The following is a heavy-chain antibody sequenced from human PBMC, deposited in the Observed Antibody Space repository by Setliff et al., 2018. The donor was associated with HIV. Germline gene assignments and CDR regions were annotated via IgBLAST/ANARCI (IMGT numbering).Heavy chain of an antibody. J-gene: IGHJ6*02. CDR1: GYTFTSYG. Sequence: ASVKVSCKASGYTFTSYGISWVRQDPGQGLEWMGWISAYNGNTNYAQKLQGRVTMTTDASTSTAYMELSSLRSDDTAVYYCARGYSAAGTLYYYGMDVWGQGTTVTVSS. CDR3: ARGYSAAGTLYYYGMDV. CDR2: ISAYNGNT. D-gene: IGHD6-13*01. V-gene: IGHV1-18*01.